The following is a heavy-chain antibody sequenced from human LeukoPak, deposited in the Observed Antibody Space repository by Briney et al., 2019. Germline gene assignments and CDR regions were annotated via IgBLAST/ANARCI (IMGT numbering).Heavy chain of an antibody. CDR3: ARAGSAYRYFDY. V-gene: IGHV4-38-2*02. J-gene: IGHJ4*02. CDR1: GYSLSSDYY. CDR2: IYHSGST. Sequence: SEALSLTCTVSGYSLSSDYYWGWIRPPPGKGLEGIGSIYHSGSTYYNPSLKSRVTISLDTTKNQFSLKLSTVTAADTALYYCARAGSAYRYFDYWGQGTLVTVSS. D-gene: IGHD1-14*01.